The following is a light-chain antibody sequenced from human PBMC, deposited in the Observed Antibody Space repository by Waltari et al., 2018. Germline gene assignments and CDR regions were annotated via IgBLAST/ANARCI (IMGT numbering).Light chain of an antibody. Sequence: QSVLTQPPSASGTPGQRVTISCSGSSSHIGTKTVNWYQQRPGTAPKLIICADNRRPSGVPDRFSGSKSGTSASLAISGLQSEDEAAYFCAAWDDGFWVFGGGTKLTVL. V-gene: IGLV1-44*01. J-gene: IGLJ3*02. CDR1: SSHIGTKT. CDR3: AAWDDGFWV. CDR2: ADN.